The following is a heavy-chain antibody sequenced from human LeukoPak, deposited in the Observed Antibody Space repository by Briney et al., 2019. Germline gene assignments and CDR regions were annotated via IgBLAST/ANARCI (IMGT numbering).Heavy chain of an antibody. CDR2: INHSGST. D-gene: IGHD5-18*01. J-gene: IGHJ3*02. V-gene: IGHV4-34*01. CDR1: GGSFSGYY. Sequence: PSETLSLTCAVYGGSFSGYYWSWIRQPPGKGMGWSGEINHSGSTTYNPSLKGRVTISVDTSKNQFSLKLSSVTAADTAVYYCARGSPIQLWADAFDIWGQGTMVTVSS. CDR3: ARGSPIQLWADAFDI.